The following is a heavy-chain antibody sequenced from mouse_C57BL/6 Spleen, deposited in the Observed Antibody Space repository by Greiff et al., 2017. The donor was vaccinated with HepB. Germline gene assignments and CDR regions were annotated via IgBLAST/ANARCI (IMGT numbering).Heavy chain of an antibody. CDR2: INPSSGYT. CDR3: ARSLNWDYAMDY. V-gene: IGHV1-4*01. Sequence: QVQLQQSGAELARPGASVKMSCKASGYTFTSYTMHWVKQRPGQGLEWIGYINPSSGYTKYNQKFKDKATLTADKSSSTAYMQLSSLTSEDSAVYYCARSLNWDYAMDYWGQGTSVTVSS. J-gene: IGHJ4*01. D-gene: IGHD4-1*01. CDR1: GYTFTSYT.